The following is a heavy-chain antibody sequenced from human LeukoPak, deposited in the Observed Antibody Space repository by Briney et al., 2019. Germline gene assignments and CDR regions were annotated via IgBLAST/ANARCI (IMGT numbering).Heavy chain of an antibody. CDR2: IYTSGST. V-gene: IGHV4-61*02. J-gene: IGHJ4*02. Sequence: PSETLSLTCTVSGGSISSGLYYWSWIRQPAGKGLEWIGRIYTSGSTNYNPSLKSRVTISLDTSKNLFSLKLSSVTAADTAVYYCARKRPWGLSRYFDYWGQGTPVTVSS. CDR3: ARKRPWGLSRYFDY. CDR1: GGSISSGLYY. D-gene: IGHD7-27*01.